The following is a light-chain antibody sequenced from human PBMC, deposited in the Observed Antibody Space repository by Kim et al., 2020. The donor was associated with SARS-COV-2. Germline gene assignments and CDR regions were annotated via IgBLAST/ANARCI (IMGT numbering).Light chain of an antibody. CDR1: QSISNK. CDR3: QQYNYWPIYS. V-gene: IGKV3-15*01. J-gene: IGKJ2*03. Sequence: VSPGERATLSGRASQSISNKLAWYQHKPGQAPRLLIYGASTGATDIPARFSGSGSGTEFTLTISSLQSEDFAVYYCQQYNYWPIYSFGQGTKLEI. CDR2: GAS.